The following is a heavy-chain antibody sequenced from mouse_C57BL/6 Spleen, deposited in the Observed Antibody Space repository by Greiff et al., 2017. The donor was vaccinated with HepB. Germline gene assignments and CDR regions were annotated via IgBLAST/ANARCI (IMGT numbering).Heavy chain of an antibody. V-gene: IGHV1-81*01. CDR3: ATYYSNYDAMDY. D-gene: IGHD2-5*01. CDR1: GYTFTSYG. J-gene: IGHJ4*01. Sequence: VQLQESGAELARPGASVKLSCKASGYTFTSYGISWVKQRTGQGLEWIGEIYPRSGNTYYNEKFKVKGTLTAYKYSSTAYMELRSLTSEDSEVYFCATYYSNYDAMDYWGQGTSVTVSS. CDR2: IYPRSGNT.